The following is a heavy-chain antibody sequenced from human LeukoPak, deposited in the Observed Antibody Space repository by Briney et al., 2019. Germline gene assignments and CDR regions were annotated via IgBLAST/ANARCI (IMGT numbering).Heavy chain of an antibody. J-gene: IGHJ4*02. CDR1: GGSFSGYY. D-gene: IGHD3-22*01. V-gene: IGHV4-34*01. CDR2: INHSGST. Sequence: SETLSLTCAVYGGSFSGYYWSWIRQPPGKGLEWIGEINHSGSTNYNPSLKSRVTISVDTSKNPFSLKLSSVTAADTAVYYCARYSPLHRPYSSGYSSFDYWGQGTLVTVSS. CDR3: ARYSPLHRPYSSGYSSFDY.